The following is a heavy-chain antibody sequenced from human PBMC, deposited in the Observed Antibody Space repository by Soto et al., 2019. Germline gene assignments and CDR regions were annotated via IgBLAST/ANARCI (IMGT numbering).Heavy chain of an antibody. V-gene: IGHV3-30*18. D-gene: IGHD2-15*01. CDR1: GFTFSRNA. CDR2: ISYDGSNK. Sequence: SGGSLRLSCAASGFTFSRNAMHWVRQAPGKGLEWVAVISYDGSNKYYADSVKGRFTISRDNSKNTLYLQMNSLRAEDTAVYYCAKKAGDCSGGSCYIFDYWGQGTLVTVSS. J-gene: IGHJ4*02. CDR3: AKKAGDCSGGSCYIFDY.